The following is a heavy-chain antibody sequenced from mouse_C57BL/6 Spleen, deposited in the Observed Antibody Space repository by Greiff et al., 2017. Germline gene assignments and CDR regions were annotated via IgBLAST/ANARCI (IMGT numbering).Heavy chain of an antibody. CDR3: ARWYYGKGAMDY. CDR2: IDPSDIYT. D-gene: IGHD2-1*01. J-gene: IGHJ4*01. V-gene: IGHV1-69*01. CDR1: GYTFTSYW. Sequence: QVQLQQPGAELVMPGASVKLSCKASGYTFTSYWMHWVKQRPGQGLEWIGEIDPSDIYTNYNQKFKGKSTLTVDKSSSTAYMQLSSLTSEDSAVYYCARWYYGKGAMDYWGQGTSVTVSS.